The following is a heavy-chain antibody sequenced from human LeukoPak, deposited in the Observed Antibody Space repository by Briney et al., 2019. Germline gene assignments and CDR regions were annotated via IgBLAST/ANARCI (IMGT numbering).Heavy chain of an antibody. J-gene: IGHJ4*02. CDR3: ASTRSGYDADY. Sequence: GGSLRLSCAAAGFTFTNYWMIWVRQAPGKGLEWVANIKEDGSAEFYVDSVKGRFTISRDNAKNSLYLQMNSLRAEDTAVYYCASTRSGYDADYWGQGTLVTVSS. CDR1: GFTFTNYW. V-gene: IGHV3-7*01. CDR2: IKEDGSAE. D-gene: IGHD5-12*01.